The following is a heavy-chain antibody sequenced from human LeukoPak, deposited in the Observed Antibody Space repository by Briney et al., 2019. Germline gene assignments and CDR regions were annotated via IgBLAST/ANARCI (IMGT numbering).Heavy chain of an antibody. CDR3: AKEFKAGIAAAGPSD. CDR1: GFTVSSNY. V-gene: IGHV3-23*01. D-gene: IGHD6-13*01. Sequence: PGGSLRLSCAASGFTVSSNYMSWVRQAPGKGLEWVSAISGSGGSTYYADSVKGRFTISRDNSKNTLYLQMNSLRAEDTAVYYCAKEFKAGIAAAGPSDWGQGTLVTVSS. J-gene: IGHJ4*02. CDR2: ISGSGGST.